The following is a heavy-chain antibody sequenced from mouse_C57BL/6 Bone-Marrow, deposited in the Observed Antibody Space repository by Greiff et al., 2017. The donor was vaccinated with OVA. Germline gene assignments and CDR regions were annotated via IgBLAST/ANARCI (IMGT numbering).Heavy chain of an antibody. V-gene: IGHV6-6*01. CDR1: GFTFSDAW. CDR2: IRNKANNHAT. Sequence: EVKVVESGGGLVQPGGSMKLSCAASGFTFSDAWMDWVRQSPEKGLEWVAEIRNKANNHATYYAESVKGRFTISRDDSKSSVYLQMNSLRAEDTGIYYCICYGSHPFDYWGQGTTLTVSS. CDR3: ICYGSHPFDY. J-gene: IGHJ2*01. D-gene: IGHD1-1*01.